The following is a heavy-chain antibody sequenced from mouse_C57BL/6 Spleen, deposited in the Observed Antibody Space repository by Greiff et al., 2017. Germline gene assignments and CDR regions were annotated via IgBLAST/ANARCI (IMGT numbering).Heavy chain of an antibody. CDR1: GYTFTDYN. J-gene: IGHJ2*01. Sequence: EVQLQESGPELVKPGASVKIPCKASGYTFTDYNMDWVKQSHGKSLEWIGDINPNNGGTIYNQKFKGKATLTVDKSSSTAYMELRSLTSEDTAVYYCARCRYYYGSSYGDFYFDYWGQGTTLTVSS. D-gene: IGHD1-1*01. V-gene: IGHV1-18*01. CDR2: INPNNGGT. CDR3: ARCRYYYGSSYGDFYFDY.